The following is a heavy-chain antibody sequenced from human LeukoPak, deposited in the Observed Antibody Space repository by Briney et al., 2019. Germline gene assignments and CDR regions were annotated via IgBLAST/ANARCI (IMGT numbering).Heavy chain of an antibody. CDR2: IYYSGST. Sequence: SETLSLTCTVSGGSISSSSYYWGWIRQPPGKGLEWIGSIYYSGSTYYNPSLKSRVTISVDTSKNQFSLKLSSVTAADTAVYYCAAVYCSGGSCYDSRGWFDPWGQGTLVTVSS. CDR3: AAVYCSGGSCYDSRGWFDP. J-gene: IGHJ5*02. V-gene: IGHV4-39*07. D-gene: IGHD2-15*01. CDR1: GGSISSSSYY.